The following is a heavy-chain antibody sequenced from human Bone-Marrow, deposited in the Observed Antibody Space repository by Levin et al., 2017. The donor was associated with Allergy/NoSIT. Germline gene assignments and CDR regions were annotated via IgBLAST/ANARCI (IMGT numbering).Heavy chain of an antibody. V-gene: IGHV1-18*01. J-gene: IGHJ4*02. D-gene: IGHD1-14*01. CDR1: GYSFNNYG. Sequence: ASVKVSCKASGYSFNNYGVNWVRQAPGQGLAWVGWISPFNGATNYADDLQGRVTLTTDTSTSTTYMELRSLRSDDTAIYYCARYPHTDAGNRKWVFDYWGQGTLSPSPQ. CDR3: ARYPHTDAGNRKWVFDY. CDR2: ISPFNGAT.